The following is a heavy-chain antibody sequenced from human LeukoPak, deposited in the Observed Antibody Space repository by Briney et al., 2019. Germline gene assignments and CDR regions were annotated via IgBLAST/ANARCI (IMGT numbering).Heavy chain of an antibody. J-gene: IGHJ4*02. D-gene: IGHD2-8*01. CDR2: IYYSGRT. V-gene: IGHV4-59*01. CDR3: ASAPNGDFFDY. Sequence: KSSETLSLTCTVSAGSISNYYWSWIRQAPGKALEWIGHIYYSGRTNYNPSLKSRVTISEGTSTNQFTLKLSSVTTADTAIYYCASAPNGDFFDYWGQGTLVTVSS. CDR1: AGSISNYY.